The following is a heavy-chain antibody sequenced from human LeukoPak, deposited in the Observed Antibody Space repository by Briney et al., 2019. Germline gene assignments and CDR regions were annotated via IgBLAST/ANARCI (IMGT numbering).Heavy chain of an antibody. CDR1: GYTFTGYY. J-gene: IGHJ4*02. Sequence: ASVKVSCKASGYTFTGYYMHWVRQAPGQGLEWMGWINPNSGGTNYAQKFQGRVTMTRDTSISTAYMELSRLRSDDTAVYYCARMDTAMVTPFDYWGQGTLVTVSS. CDR3: ARMDTAMVTPFDY. CDR2: INPNSGGT. D-gene: IGHD5-18*01. V-gene: IGHV1-2*02.